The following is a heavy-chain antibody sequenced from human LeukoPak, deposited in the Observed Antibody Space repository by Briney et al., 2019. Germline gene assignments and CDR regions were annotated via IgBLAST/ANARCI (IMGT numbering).Heavy chain of an antibody. CDR2: ISYDGSNK. CDR3: VKDYGSGILYYYMDV. Sequence: GGSLRLSCAASGFTFSSYGMHWVRQAPGKGLEWVAVISYDGSNKYYADSVKGRFTISRDNSKNTLYLQMNSLRAEDTAVYYCVKDYGSGILYYYMDVWGKGTTVTVSS. V-gene: IGHV3-30*18. J-gene: IGHJ6*03. CDR1: GFTFSSYG. D-gene: IGHD3-10*01.